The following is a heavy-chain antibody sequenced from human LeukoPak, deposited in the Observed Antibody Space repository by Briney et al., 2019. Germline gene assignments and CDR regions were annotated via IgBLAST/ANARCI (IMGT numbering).Heavy chain of an antibody. CDR1: GFTFSDYG. CDR3: ARAGGSRYGYAFDV. CDR2: ICHDGSNK. J-gene: IGHJ3*01. D-gene: IGHD5-12*01. V-gene: IGHV3-33*01. Sequence: GGSLRLSCVASGFTFSDYGMHWVRQAPGKGLEWVAVICHDGSNKYYADSVKGRFTISRDNSENTLYLQMNSLRVEDTALFYCARAGGSRYGYAFDVWGQGTLVTVSS.